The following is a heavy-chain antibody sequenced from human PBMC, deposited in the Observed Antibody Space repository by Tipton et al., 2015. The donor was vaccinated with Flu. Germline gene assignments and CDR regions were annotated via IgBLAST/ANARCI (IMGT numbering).Heavy chain of an antibody. V-gene: IGHV4-34*01. CDR2: INHSGST. D-gene: IGHD3-10*01. Sequence: TLSLTCAVYGGSFSGYYWSWIRQPPGKGLEWIGEINHSGSTNYNPSLKSRVTISVDTSKNQFSLKLSSVTAADTAVYYCARGGRRVVRGVLFDYWGQGTLVTVSP. CDR3: ARGGRRVVRGVLFDY. CDR1: GGSFSGYY. J-gene: IGHJ4*02.